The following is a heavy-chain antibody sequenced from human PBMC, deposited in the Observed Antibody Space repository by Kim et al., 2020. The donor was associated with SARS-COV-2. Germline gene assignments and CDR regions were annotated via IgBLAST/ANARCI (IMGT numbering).Heavy chain of an antibody. V-gene: IGHV4-31*02. CDR3: ARRGSSAPFDY. Sequence: TYYTPSLKSRVTISVDTSKNQFSLKLSSVTAADTAVYYCARRGSSAPFDYWGQGTLVTVSS. J-gene: IGHJ4*02. D-gene: IGHD6-6*01. CDR2: T.